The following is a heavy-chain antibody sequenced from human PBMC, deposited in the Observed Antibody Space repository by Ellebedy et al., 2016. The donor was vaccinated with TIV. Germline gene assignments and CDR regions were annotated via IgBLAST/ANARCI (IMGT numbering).Heavy chain of an antibody. V-gene: IGHV3-30-3*01. CDR3: WAGMNTVADLLDY. Sequence: GGSLRLSXAASGFTFSSSAMHWVRQAPGKGLEWVAVISNDGSNQYYADSVKGRFTISRDNSKNTMYLQMNSLRAEDTAVYYCWAGMNTVADLLDYWGQGTLVTVSS. CDR1: GFTFSSSA. D-gene: IGHD4-23*01. J-gene: IGHJ4*02. CDR2: ISNDGSNQ.